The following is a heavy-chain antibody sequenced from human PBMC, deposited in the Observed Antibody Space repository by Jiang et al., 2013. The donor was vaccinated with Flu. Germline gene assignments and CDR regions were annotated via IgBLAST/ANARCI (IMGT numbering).Heavy chain of an antibody. CDR3: ARGGYYDSSAPRGWFDP. Sequence: GLVKPSETLSLTCTVSGGSISSYYWSWIRQPPGKGLEWIGYIYYSGSTNYNPSLKSRVTISVDTSKNQFSLKLSSVTAADTAVYYCARGGYYDSSAPRGWFDPWGQGTLVTVSS. J-gene: IGHJ5*02. D-gene: IGHD3-22*01. CDR2: IYYSGST. V-gene: IGHV4-59*01. CDR1: GGSISSYY.